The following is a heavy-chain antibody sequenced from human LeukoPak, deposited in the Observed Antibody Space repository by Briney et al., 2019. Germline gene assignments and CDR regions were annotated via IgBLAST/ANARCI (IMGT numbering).Heavy chain of an antibody. CDR1: GFTFDDYG. J-gene: IGHJ6*02. Sequence: GGSLRLSCAASGFTFDDYGMSWVRQAPGKGLEWVSGINWNGGSTGYADSVKGRFTISRDNAKNFLYLQMNSLRAEDTALYHCARASGKGLDYYYYGMDVWGQGTTVTVSS. CDR3: ARASGKGLDYYYYGMDV. D-gene: IGHD3-10*01. V-gene: IGHV3-20*01. CDR2: INWNGGST.